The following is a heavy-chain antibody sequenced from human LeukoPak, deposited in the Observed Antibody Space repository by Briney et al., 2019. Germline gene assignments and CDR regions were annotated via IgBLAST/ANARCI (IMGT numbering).Heavy chain of an antibody. J-gene: IGHJ4*02. Sequence: GGSLRLSFAASGFTFGRYSIIWVRQAPGKGLEWVSYISSSSSTIYYADSVKGRFTISRDNAKNSLCLQMNSLRDEDTAVYYCARGGSYGDYVGSWGRGTLVTVSS. CDR1: GFTFGRYS. CDR2: ISSSSSTI. D-gene: IGHD4-17*01. V-gene: IGHV3-48*02. CDR3: ARGGSYGDYVGS.